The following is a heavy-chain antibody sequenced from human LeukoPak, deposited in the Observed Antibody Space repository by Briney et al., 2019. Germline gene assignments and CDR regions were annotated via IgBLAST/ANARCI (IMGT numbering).Heavy chain of an antibody. J-gene: IGHJ3*02. V-gene: IGHV3-7*05. Sequence: GGSLRLSCAASGFSFTNYWMSWVRQAPGKGLEWVADIKQDGTRKYYVDSVEGRFTISRDNPKNSLYLQMNSLRVEDTAVYYCARDCGSDCSQAFDIWGQGTMVTVSS. CDR3: ARDCGSDCSQAFDI. CDR2: IKQDGTRK. CDR1: GFSFTNYW. D-gene: IGHD2-21*02.